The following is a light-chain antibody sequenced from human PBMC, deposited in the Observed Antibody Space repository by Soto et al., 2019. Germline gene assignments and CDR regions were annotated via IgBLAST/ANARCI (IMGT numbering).Light chain of an antibody. J-gene: IGKJ2*01. Sequence: PGVRATLSCGASQSISNNYLAWYQQKPGLAPRLLIYDASTRATGIPDRFSGSGSGTDFTLTISRLEPEDFAMYYCQQYVNLPPNTFGQGTKLEIK. V-gene: IGKV3D-20*01. CDR2: DAS. CDR3: QQYVNLPPNT. CDR1: QSISNNY.